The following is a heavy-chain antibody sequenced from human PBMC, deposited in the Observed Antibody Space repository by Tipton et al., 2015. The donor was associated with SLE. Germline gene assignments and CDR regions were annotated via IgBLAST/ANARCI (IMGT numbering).Heavy chain of an antibody. CDR3: ATASSSQAYYFDY. J-gene: IGHJ4*02. CDR2: IYYSGST. D-gene: IGHD6-6*01. CDR1: GGSISSGGYY. Sequence: TLSLTCTVSGGSISSGGYYWSWIRQHPGKGLEWIGYIYYSGSTYYNPSPKSRVTISVDTSKNQFSLKLSSVTAADTAVYYCATASSSQAYYFDYWGQGTLVTVSS. V-gene: IGHV4-31*03.